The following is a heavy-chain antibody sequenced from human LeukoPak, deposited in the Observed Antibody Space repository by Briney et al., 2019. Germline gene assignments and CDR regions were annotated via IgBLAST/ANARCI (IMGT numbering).Heavy chain of an antibody. D-gene: IGHD3-3*01. CDR2: IYTSGST. CDR3: ARDLNGGIFGDYFDY. CDR1: GGSISSGSYY. J-gene: IGHJ4*02. Sequence: PSQTLSLTCTVSGGSISSGSYYWSWIRQPAGKGLEWIGRIYTSGSTNYNPSLKSRVTISVDTSKNQFSLKLSSVTAADTAVYYCARDLNGGIFGDYFDYWGQGTLVTVSS. V-gene: IGHV4-61*02.